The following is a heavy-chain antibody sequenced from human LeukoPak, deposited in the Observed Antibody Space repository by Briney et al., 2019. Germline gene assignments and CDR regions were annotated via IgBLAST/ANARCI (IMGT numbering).Heavy chain of an antibody. Sequence: GGSLRLSCAASGFTFSSYSMNWVRQAPGKGLEWVSYISSDSRTIYYADSVKGRFTISRDNAKDSLYLQMKSLRDEDTAVYYCARYGSGTSYITNYFDYWGQGTLVTVSS. J-gene: IGHJ4*02. CDR3: ARYGSGTSYITNYFDY. CDR2: ISSDSRTI. V-gene: IGHV3-48*02. CDR1: GFTFSSYS. D-gene: IGHD3-10*01.